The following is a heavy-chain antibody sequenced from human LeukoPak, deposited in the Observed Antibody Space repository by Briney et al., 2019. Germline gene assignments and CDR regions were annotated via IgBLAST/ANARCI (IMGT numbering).Heavy chain of an antibody. D-gene: IGHD1-26*01. J-gene: IGHJ3*02. Sequence: GASVKVSCKASGYAFTSYGISWVRQAPGQGLEWMGWISAYNGNTNYTQKLQGRVTMTTDTSTSTAYMELRSLRSDDTAVYYCARVWWETDAFDIWGQGTMVTVSS. V-gene: IGHV1-18*01. CDR1: GYAFTSYG. CDR2: ISAYNGNT. CDR3: ARVWWETDAFDI.